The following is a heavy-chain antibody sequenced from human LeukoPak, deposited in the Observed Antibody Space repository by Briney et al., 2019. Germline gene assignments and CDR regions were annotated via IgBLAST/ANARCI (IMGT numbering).Heavy chain of an antibody. Sequence: SETLSLTCAVYGGSFSDYYWTRIRQPPGRGLEWIGEVIHSGRTNYNPSLKSRVTISVDTSKSEFSLKLSSVTAADTAVYYCARGILVLVYATFDNWGQGSLVTVSS. CDR2: VIHSGRT. CDR1: GGSFSDYY. CDR3: ARGILVLVYATFDN. J-gene: IGHJ4*02. D-gene: IGHD2-8*01. V-gene: IGHV4-34*12.